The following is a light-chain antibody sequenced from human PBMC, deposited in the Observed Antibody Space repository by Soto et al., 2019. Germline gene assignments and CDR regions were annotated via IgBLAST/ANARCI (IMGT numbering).Light chain of an antibody. V-gene: IGLV2-8*01. J-gene: IGLJ2*01. CDR3: SSYAGSNNVV. CDR1: SSDVGGYNY. Sequence: QSVLSQPPSASGSPGQSVTISCTGNSSDVGGYNYVSWYQHHPGKAPKLMIYEVTKRPSGVPDRFSGSKSGNTASLTVSGLQAEDDSDYYCSSYAGSNNVVFGGGTKLTVL. CDR2: EVT.